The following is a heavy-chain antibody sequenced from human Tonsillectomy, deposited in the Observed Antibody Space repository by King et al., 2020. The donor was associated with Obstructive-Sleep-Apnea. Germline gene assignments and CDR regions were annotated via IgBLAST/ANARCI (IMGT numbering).Heavy chain of an antibody. CDR1: GFTFSSYS. V-gene: IGHV3-21*01. CDR3: ARDRVVTAILDY. Sequence: VQLVESGGGLVKPGGSLRLSCAASGFTFSSYSMNWVRQAPGKGLEWVSSISSSISYIYYADAVKGRFTISRDNAKNSLYLQMNSLRAEDTAVYYCARDRVVTAILDYWGQGTLVTVSS. CDR2: ISSSISYI. D-gene: IGHD2-21*02. J-gene: IGHJ4*02.